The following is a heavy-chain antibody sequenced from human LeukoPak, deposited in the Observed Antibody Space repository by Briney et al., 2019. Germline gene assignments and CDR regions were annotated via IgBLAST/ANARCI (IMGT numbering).Heavy chain of an antibody. CDR3: AKGGNWNSEGRFDP. CDR2: ISGSGGRT. Sequence: PGGSLRLSCAASGFTFSSYSMNWVRQAPGKGLEWVSAISGSGGRTYYAGSVKGRFTISRDNSKNTLSLQMNSLRAEDTAVYYCAKGGNWNSEGRFDPWGQGTLVTVSS. V-gene: IGHV3-23*01. CDR1: GFTFSSYS. J-gene: IGHJ5*02. D-gene: IGHD1-7*01.